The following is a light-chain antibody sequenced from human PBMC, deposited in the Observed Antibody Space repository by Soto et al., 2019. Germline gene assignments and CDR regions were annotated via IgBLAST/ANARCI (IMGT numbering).Light chain of an antibody. CDR3: QSYDSSLSVYV. J-gene: IGLJ1*01. Sequence: QSVLTQPPSVSGAPGQRVTISCTGSSSNIGAAYDVNWYQQLPGTAPKLLIYGNTKRPSGVPDRLSGSKSGTSASLAITGLQAEDEADYYCQSYDSSLSVYVFGTGTKLTVL. CDR2: GNT. V-gene: IGLV1-40*01. CDR1: SSNIGAAYD.